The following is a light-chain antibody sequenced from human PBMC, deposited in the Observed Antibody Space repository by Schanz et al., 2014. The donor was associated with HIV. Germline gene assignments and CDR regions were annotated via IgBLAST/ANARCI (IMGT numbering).Light chain of an antibody. CDR1: QSVGSSY. J-gene: IGKJ4*01. CDR3: QQYGSSLFS. V-gene: IGKV3-20*01. Sequence: EIVLTQSPATLSLSPGERATLSCRARQSVGSSYLAWYQQKPGQAPRLLIYGASIRATGIPDRFSGSGSGTDFTLTISRLEPEDFAVYYCQQYGSSLFSFGGGTKVEIK. CDR2: GAS.